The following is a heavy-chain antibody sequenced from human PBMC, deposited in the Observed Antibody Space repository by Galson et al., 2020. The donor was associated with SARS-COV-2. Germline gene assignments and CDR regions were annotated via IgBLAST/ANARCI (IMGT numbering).Heavy chain of an antibody. CDR1: GGTFSSSD. CDR3: VRGEVQTLDY. J-gene: IGHJ4*02. CDR2: FIPVFHTA. D-gene: IGHD3-16*01. V-gene: IGHV1-69*13. Sequence: SVKVSCKASGGTFSSSDVNWVRQAPGQGLEWLGWFIPVFHTATYAQKFQGRVKITADEPTTTAYMELTSLRSDDTAVYFCVRGEVQTLDYWGQGTLVTVSS.